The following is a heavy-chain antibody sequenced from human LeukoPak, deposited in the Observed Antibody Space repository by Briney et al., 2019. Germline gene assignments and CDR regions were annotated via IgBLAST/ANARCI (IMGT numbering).Heavy chain of an antibody. V-gene: IGHV1-69*05. CDR3: AREDSSHFDY. J-gene: IGHJ4*02. CDR1: GGTFSSYA. CDR2: IIPIFGTA. D-gene: IGHD2-15*01. Sequence: ASVKVSCKASGGTFSSYAISWVRQAPGQGLEWMGGIIPIFGTANYAQKFQGRVTITTDESTSTAYMELRSLRSDDTAVYYCAREDSSHFDYWGQGTLVTVSS.